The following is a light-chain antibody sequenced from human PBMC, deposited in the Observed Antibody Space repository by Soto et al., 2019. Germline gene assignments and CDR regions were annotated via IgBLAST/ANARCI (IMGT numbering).Light chain of an antibody. V-gene: IGLV8-61*01. Sequence: QTVVTQEPSVSVSPGGTVTLTCGLSSDSVSTTSYPSWYQQTPGQPPRTLIYNTNTRSSGVPDRFSGSIVGNEAALTITGAQADDESDYYCVLYMGRGISVFGGGTQLTVL. CDR1: SDSVSTTSY. J-gene: IGLJ2*01. CDR2: NTN. CDR3: VLYMGRGISV.